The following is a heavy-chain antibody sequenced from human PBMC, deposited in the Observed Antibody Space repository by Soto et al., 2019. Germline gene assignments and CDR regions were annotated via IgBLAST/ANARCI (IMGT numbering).Heavy chain of an antibody. CDR3: AGRNGYYSGIDY. D-gene: IGHD3-22*01. V-gene: IGHV4-34*01. CDR1: GESLSGYY. Sequence: QVQLQQWGAGLLKPSETLSLTCAVYGESLSGYYWSWIRQTPGKGLEWIGAINHSGGTDYNPSLKSRVTIASATPKNQLSLRVNSVTAADTAVYYCAGRNGYYSGIDYWGQGPLVTVSS. J-gene: IGHJ4*02. CDR2: INHSGGT.